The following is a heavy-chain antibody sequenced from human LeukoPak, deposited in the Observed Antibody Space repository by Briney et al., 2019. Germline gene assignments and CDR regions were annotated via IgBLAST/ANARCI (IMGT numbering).Heavy chain of an antibody. CDR3: ARGTYCGGDCIGN. D-gene: IGHD2-21*02. CDR2: INPNSGGT. CDR1: GYTFTGLY. V-gene: IGHV1-2*02. J-gene: IGHJ4*02. Sequence: ASVKVSCKASGYTFTGLYLHWVRQAPGHGLEWMGWINPNSGGTNYAQKFQGRVTMTRDTSISTAYMELSRLRSDDTAVYYCARGTYCGGDCIGNWGQGTLVIVSS.